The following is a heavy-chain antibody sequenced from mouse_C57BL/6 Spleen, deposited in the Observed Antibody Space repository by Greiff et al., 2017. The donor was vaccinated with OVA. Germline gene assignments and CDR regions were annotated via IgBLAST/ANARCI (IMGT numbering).Heavy chain of an antibody. CDR2: INPNNGGT. Sequence: VQLQQSGPELVKPGASVKISCKASGYTFTDYYMNWVKQSHGKSLEWIGDINPNNGGTSYNQKFKGKATLTVDKSSSTAYMELRSLTSEDSAVYYCARSNWDGGDYWGQGTTLTVSS. J-gene: IGHJ2*01. D-gene: IGHD4-1*02. V-gene: IGHV1-26*01. CDR1: GYTFTDYY. CDR3: ARSNWDGGDY.